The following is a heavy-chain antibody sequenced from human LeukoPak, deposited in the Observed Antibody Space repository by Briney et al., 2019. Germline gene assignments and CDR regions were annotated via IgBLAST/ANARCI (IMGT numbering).Heavy chain of an antibody. D-gene: IGHD4-17*01. CDR1: GYTFTSYD. V-gene: IGHV1-8*01. J-gene: IGHJ6*03. Sequence: ASVKVSCKASGYTFTSYDINWVRQATGQGLEWMGWMNPNSGNTGYAQKFQGRVTMTRNTSISTAYMELSSLRSEDTAVYYCARVYGGYGDLRWYYYYYYMDVWGKGTTVTISS. CDR2: MNPNSGNT. CDR3: ARVYGGYGDLRWYYYYYYMDV.